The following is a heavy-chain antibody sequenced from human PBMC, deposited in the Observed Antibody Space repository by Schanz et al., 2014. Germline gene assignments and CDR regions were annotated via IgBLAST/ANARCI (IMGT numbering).Heavy chain of an antibody. J-gene: IGHJ4*02. CDR1: GFTFSTYA. Sequence: EVKLLESGGHLVQPGGSLRLSCVASGFTFSTYAMSWVRQAPVKGPEWVSSLTGSGGGTYYADSVRGRFAISRDNSKTTLYLEMNSLRAEDTAVYYCARDGRPTFYGSGEHDYWGQGTLVTVSS. CDR2: LTGSGGGT. D-gene: IGHD3-10*01. V-gene: IGHV3-23*01. CDR3: ARDGRPTFYGSGEHDY.